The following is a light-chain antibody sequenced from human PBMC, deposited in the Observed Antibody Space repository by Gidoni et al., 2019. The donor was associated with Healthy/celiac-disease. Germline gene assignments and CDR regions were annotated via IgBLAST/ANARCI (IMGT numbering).Light chain of an antibody. CDR2: DAS. CDR1: QSVSSY. Sequence: EIVLTTSPVTLSLSPGERATLPCRASQSVSSYFALYQQQPGQAPRLLISDASNSATGIPARFSGSVSGTDFTLTISSLEPEDFAVYYCQQRSNWPRLTFGGGTKVEIK. V-gene: IGKV3-11*01. CDR3: QQRSNWPRLT. J-gene: IGKJ4*01.